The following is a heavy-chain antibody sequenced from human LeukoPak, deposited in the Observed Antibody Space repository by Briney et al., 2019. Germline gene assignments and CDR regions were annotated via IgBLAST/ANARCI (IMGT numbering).Heavy chain of an antibody. D-gene: IGHD3-10*02. CDR2: ITTSSSYM. CDR1: GFTFSAYN. V-gene: IGHV3-21*01. J-gene: IGHJ6*04. Sequence: GGSLRLSCAASGFTFSAYNMNWVRRTSGKGLEWVSSITTSSSYMFYADSVRGRFTISRDNAKNSLYLQMNSLRAEDTAVYYCAELGITMIGGVWGKGTTVTISS. CDR3: AELGITMIGGV.